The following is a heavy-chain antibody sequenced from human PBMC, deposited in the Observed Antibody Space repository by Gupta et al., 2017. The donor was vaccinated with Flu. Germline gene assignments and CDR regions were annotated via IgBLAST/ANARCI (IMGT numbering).Heavy chain of an antibody. CDR2: ISYDGSNK. V-gene: IGHV3-30*18. CDR1: GFTFSSYG. D-gene: IGHD4-17*01. CDR3: AKDPSTVTTGSPY. J-gene: IGHJ4*02. Sequence: QVQLVESGGGVVQPGRSLRLSCAAPGFTFSSYGMHWVRQAPGKGLEWVAVISYDGSNKYYADSVKGRFTISRDNSKNTLYLQMNSLRAEDTAVYYCAKDPSTVTTGSPYWGQGTLVTVSS.